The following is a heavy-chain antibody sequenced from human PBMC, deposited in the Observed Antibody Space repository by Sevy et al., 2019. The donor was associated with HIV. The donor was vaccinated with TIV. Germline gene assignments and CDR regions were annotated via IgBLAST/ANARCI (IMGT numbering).Heavy chain of an antibody. CDR3: AKNRLPGGSYFSRHGLDV. Sequence: GGSLRLSCAASGFTFSSYDMHWVRQAPGKGLEWVAIILHDGSYREYIDYVRGRFTMSRDNSKNTMYLQMNSLSIEDTAVYYCAKNRLPGGSYFSRHGLDVWGRGTTVTVSS. D-gene: IGHD3-10*01. CDR1: GFTFSSYD. CDR2: ILHDGSYR. V-gene: IGHV3-30*18. J-gene: IGHJ6*02.